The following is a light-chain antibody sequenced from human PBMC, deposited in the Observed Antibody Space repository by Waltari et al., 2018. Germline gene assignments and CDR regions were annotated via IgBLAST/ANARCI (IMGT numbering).Light chain of an antibody. CDR1: SSNIGNNA. CDR3: EEWAEGRNGGE. J-gene: IGLJ3*02. Sequence: QSVLTQPPSVSEAPRPRVTISCSGSSSNIGNNAVNWYQQIPGKAPKLLIYYDDLLPPGSPNGSPGSSLGTSAPWAFSGLRSGVGVDNYWEEWAEGRNGGEFGGGPNRAVL. CDR2: YDD. V-gene: IGLV1-36*01.